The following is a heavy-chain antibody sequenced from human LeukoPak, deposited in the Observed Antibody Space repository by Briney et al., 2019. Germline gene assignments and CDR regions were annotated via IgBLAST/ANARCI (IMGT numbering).Heavy chain of an antibody. CDR1: HYSISSSYY. CDR2: IYHSGST. Sequence: PSETLSLTCTVSHYSISSSYYWGWIRQPPGKGLEWIGSIYHSGSTYYNPSLKSRVTISVDTSKNQFSLKLTSVTAADTAVYYCARSSGYMSYWGLGTLVTVSS. J-gene: IGHJ4*02. V-gene: IGHV4-38-2*02. CDR3: ARSSGYMSY. D-gene: IGHD3-22*01.